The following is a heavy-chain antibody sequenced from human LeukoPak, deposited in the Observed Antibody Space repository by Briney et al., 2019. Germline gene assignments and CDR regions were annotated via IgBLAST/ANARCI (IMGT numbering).Heavy chain of an antibody. Sequence: GGSLRVSCAGSGFSLSPHHMSWVRPAPGKGLEGVANIKQDGSEKYYVDSVKGRFTISRDNAKNSLYLQMNSLRAEDTAVYYCARDVGPTMLDAFDIWGQGTMVTVSS. CDR2: IKQDGSEK. D-gene: IGHD4/OR15-4a*01. CDR1: GFSLSPHH. V-gene: IGHV3-7*03. CDR3: ARDVGPTMLDAFDI. J-gene: IGHJ3*02.